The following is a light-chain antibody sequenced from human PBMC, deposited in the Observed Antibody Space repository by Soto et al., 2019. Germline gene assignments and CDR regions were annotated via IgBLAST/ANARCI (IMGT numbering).Light chain of an antibody. CDR3: QQYNRLPRT. V-gene: IGKV3-20*01. CDR2: GVS. Sequence: EIVLTQSPGTLSLSPGETATLSCRASQSLGSPQLARYQQRPGQAPRLLMYGVSSRASAIPDRFTGGGSGTDFTLTISRLEPEDFAVYYCQQYNRLPRTFGQGTKLEIK. CDR1: QSLGSPQ. J-gene: IGKJ2*01.